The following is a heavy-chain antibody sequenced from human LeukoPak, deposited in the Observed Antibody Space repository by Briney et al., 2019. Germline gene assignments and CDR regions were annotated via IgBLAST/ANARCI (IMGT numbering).Heavy chain of an antibody. V-gene: IGHV3-23*01. CDR1: GFTFSSYA. CDR3: AKAYYYDSSGYYSY. CDR2: ISGSGGST. Sequence: GGSLRLSCAASGFTFSSYAMSWVRQAPGKGLEWDSAISGSGGSTYYADSVKGRFTISRDNSKNTLYLQMNSLRAEDTAVYYCAKAYYYDSSGYYSYWGQGTLVTVSS. D-gene: IGHD3-22*01. J-gene: IGHJ4*02.